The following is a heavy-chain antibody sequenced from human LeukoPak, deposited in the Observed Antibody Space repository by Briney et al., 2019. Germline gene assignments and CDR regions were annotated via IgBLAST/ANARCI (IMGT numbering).Heavy chain of an antibody. CDR1: GGSISSSSYY. Sequence: SETLSLTCTVSGGSISSSSYYWGWIRQPPGKGLEWIGNIYHSGSTYCNPSLKGRVSISVDTSKNQFSLKLSSVTVADTAVYYCARDQGVGYGDRRFDPWGQGALVTVSS. D-gene: IGHD4-17*01. J-gene: IGHJ5*02. CDR2: IYHSGST. V-gene: IGHV4-39*07. CDR3: ARDQGVGYGDRRFDP.